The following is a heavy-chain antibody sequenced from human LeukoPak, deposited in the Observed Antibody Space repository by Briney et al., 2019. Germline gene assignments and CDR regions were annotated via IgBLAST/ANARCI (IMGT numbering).Heavy chain of an antibody. CDR2: IDPSDSYT. CDR1: GYSFTSYW. Sequence: GESLKISRKGSGYSFTSYWISWVRQMPGKGLEWMGRIDPSDSYTNYSPSFQGHVTISADKSISTAYLQWSSLKASDTAMYYCATNVGIAAAYYWGQGTLVTVSS. V-gene: IGHV5-10-1*01. J-gene: IGHJ4*02. CDR3: ATNVGIAAAYY. D-gene: IGHD6-13*01.